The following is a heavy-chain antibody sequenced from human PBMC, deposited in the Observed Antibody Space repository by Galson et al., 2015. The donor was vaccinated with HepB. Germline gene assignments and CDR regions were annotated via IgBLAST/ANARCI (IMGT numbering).Heavy chain of an antibody. V-gene: IGHV3-33*08. CDR1: GFTFSGYG. D-gene: IGHD6-13*01. Sequence: SLRLSCAASGFTFSGYGMHWVRQAPGKGLEWVAVIWYDGSNKYYADSVKGRFTISRDNSKNTLYLQMNSLRAEDTAVYYCARDGVGSWSLEYFQHWGQGTLVTVSS. CDR2: IWYDGSNK. J-gene: IGHJ1*01. CDR3: ARDGVGSWSLEYFQH.